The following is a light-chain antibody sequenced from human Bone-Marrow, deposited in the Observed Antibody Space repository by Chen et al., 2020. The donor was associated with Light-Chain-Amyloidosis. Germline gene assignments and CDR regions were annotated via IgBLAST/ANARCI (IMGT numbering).Light chain of an antibody. J-gene: IGLJ3*02. Sequence: NFMLTQPHSVSESPGKTVIISCTRSSGSIATNYVQWYQQRPGSYPTTVIYEDDQRPSGVPDRFSGSIDRSANSAALTIAGLKTEDEADYYCRSDQGSSQGVFGGGTKVTGL. CDR1: SGSIATNY. V-gene: IGLV6-57*01. CDR3: RSDQGSSQGV. CDR2: EDD.